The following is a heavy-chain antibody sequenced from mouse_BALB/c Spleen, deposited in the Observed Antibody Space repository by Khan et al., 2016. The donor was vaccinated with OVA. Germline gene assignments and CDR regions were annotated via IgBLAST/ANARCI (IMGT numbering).Heavy chain of an antibody. CDR2: ISSDGDYT. J-gene: IGHJ3*01. CDR3: ARSPYGNFAY. V-gene: IGHV5-9-3*01. D-gene: IGHD2-1*01. Sequence: EVELVESGGGLVKPGGSLKLSCAASGFTFNTFAMSWVRQTPEKRLEWVATISSDGDYTYYPDNVTGRFTISRDNAKNTLYLQMSSLRSEDTAMYYCARSPYGNFAYWGQGTLVTVSA. CDR1: GFTFNTFA.